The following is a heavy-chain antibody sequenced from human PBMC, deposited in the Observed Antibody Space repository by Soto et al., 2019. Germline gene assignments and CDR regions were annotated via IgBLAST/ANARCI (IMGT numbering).Heavy chain of an antibody. Sequence: GESLKISCKGSGYSFTSYWIGWVRQMPGKGLEWMGIIYPGDSDTRYSPSFQRHVTIAADKSISTAYLQWSSLKASDTAMYYCARRLPSRRDAPLGPFDYWGQGTLVTVSS. CDR3: ARRLPSRRDAPLGPFDY. CDR2: IYPGDSDT. CDR1: GYSFTSYW. V-gene: IGHV5-51*01. D-gene: IGHD7-27*01. J-gene: IGHJ4*02.